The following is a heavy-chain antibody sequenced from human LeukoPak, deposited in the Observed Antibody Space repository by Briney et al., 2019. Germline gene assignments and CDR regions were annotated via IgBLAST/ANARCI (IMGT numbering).Heavy chain of an antibody. CDR3: AKDLGGQSRAFDI. J-gene: IGHJ3*02. D-gene: IGHD3-10*01. Sequence: GGSLRLSCAASAFSLNAYNMNWVRQAPGKGLEWVSSISYTGTYIYYADSVKGRFTISRDNSKNTLYLQMNSLRAEDTAVYYCAKDLGGQSRAFDIWGQGTMVTVSS. CDR2: ISYTGTYI. CDR1: AFSLNAYN. V-gene: IGHV3-21*04.